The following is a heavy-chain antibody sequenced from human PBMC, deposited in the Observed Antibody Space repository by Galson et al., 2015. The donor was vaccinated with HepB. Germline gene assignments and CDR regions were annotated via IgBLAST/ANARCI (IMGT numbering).Heavy chain of an antibody. Sequence: PALVKPTQTLTLTCTFSGFSLSTSAVGVGWIRQPPGKALEWLALLYWDDDKRYSPSLKSRLTITKDTSKNQVVLTMTNMDPVDTATYYCAHGPTYYGEWYFDYWGQGTLVTVSS. D-gene: IGHD3-10*01. J-gene: IGHJ4*02. CDR1: GFSLSTSAVG. CDR3: AHGPTYYGEWYFDY. V-gene: IGHV2-5*02. CDR2: LYWDDDK.